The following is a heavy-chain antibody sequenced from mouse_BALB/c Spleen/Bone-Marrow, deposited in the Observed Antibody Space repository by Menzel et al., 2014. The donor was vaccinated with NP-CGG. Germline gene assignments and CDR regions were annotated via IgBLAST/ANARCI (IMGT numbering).Heavy chain of an antibody. CDR1: GYSFTSYW. V-gene: IGHV1-61*01. Sequence: QVQLQQSGAELVRPGASVKLSCKASGYSFTSYWMNWVKQRPGQGLEWIGMTHLYDSESRLNQKFKDKATLTVDKSSSTAYMQLSSPAPEDSAVYYCTRYDLTTRAFAYWGQGTLVTVSA. CDR2: THLYDSES. J-gene: IGHJ3*01. D-gene: IGHD3-3*01. CDR3: TRYDLTTRAFAY.